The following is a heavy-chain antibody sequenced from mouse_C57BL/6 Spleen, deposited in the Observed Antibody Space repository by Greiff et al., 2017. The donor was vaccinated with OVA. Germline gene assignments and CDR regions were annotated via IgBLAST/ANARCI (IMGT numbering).Heavy chain of an antibody. V-gene: IGHV1-15*01. D-gene: IGHD4-1*01. CDR2: IDPETGGT. Sequence: LQESGAELVRPGASVTLSCKASGYTFTDYEMHWVKQTPVHGLEWIGAIDPETGGTAYNQKFKGKAILTADKSSSTAYMELRSLTSEDSAVYYCTRKKLGRDYAMDYWGQGTSVTVSS. CDR3: TRKKLGRDYAMDY. J-gene: IGHJ4*01. CDR1: GYTFTDYE.